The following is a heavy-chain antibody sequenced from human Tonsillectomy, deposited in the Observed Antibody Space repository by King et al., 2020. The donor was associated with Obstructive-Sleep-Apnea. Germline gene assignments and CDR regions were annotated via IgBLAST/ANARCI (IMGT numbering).Heavy chain of an antibody. J-gene: IGHJ4*02. V-gene: IGHV3-66*01. CDR3: ARVWQQWKSEFDY. CDR1: GFTVSSNN. Sequence: VQLVESGGGLVQPGGSLRLSCAVSGFTVSSNNMNWVRQAPGKGLEWVSVIYSGGSTYYADSVKDRFTISRDNSKNTLYLQMNSLRPEDTAVYYCARVWQQWKSEFDYWGQGTLVTVSS. D-gene: IGHD6-19*01. CDR2: IYSGGST.